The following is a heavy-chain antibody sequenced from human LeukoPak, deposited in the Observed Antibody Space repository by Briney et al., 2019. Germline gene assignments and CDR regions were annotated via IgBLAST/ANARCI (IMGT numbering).Heavy chain of an antibody. Sequence: GGSLRLSCAASGFTFSSYWMHWVRQAPGKGLVWVSRINTDGTTTSYADSMKGRFTISRDNAKNTLYLQMNSLRAEDTAVYYCARIGGGSFPHYYYYMDVWGKGTTVTVSS. D-gene: IGHD2-15*01. CDR2: INTDGTTT. CDR3: ARIGGGSFPHYYYYMDV. J-gene: IGHJ6*03. V-gene: IGHV3-74*01. CDR1: GFTFSSYW.